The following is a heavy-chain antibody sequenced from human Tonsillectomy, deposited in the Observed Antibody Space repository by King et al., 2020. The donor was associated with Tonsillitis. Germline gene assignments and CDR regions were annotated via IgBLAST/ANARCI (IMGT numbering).Heavy chain of an antibody. CDR3: ARVYGDSFSYYYYMDV. J-gene: IGHJ6*03. Sequence: QLQESGPGLVKPSETLSLTCTVSGGSISNYYWSWIRQPPGKGLEWIGNIYNSGSTKYNPSLKSRVTISVDTSKNQFSLKVSPVRAADTAVYYRARVYGDSFSYYYYMDVWGKGTTVTVSS. D-gene: IGHD4-17*01. CDR2: IYNSGST. CDR1: GGSISNYY. V-gene: IGHV4-59*01.